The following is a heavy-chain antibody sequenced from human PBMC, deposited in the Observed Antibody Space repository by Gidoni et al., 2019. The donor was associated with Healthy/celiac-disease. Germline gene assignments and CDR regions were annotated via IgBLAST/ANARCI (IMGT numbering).Heavy chain of an antibody. CDR1: GFTFSSYA. CDR2: ISGSGGST. V-gene: IGHV3-23*01. Sequence: EVQLLESGGGLVQPGGSLRLSCAASGFTFSSYAMSWVRQAPGKGLEWVSAISGSGGSTYYADSVKGRFTISRDNSKNTLYLQMNSLRAEDTAVYYCAKVPFEWPPLGSLSGLEDYWGQGTLVTVSS. D-gene: IGHD1-26*01. CDR3: AKVPFEWPPLGSLSGLEDY. J-gene: IGHJ4*02.